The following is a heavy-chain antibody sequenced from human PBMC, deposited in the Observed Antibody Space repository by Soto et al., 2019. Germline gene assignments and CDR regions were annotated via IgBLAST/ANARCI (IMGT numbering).Heavy chain of an antibody. CDR1: GFTFSSFA. Sequence: PGGSLRLSCAASGFTFSSFAMSWVRQAPGKGLEWVSRISGSGSSTNYADSVKGRFTISRENAKNTLYLQINSLRAEDTAVYYCAKTIRGGYSSSWYYFDYWGQGTLVTVSS. CDR2: ISGSGSST. V-gene: IGHV3-23*01. CDR3: AKTIRGGYSSSWYYFDY. J-gene: IGHJ4*02. D-gene: IGHD6-13*01.